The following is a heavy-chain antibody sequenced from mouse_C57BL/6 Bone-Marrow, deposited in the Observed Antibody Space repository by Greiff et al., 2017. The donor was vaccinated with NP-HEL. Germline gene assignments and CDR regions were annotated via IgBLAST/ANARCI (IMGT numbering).Heavy chain of an antibody. D-gene: IGHD1-1*01. V-gene: IGHV7-3*01. CDR1: GFTFTDYY. CDR3: ARVLRRGGFAY. CDR2: IRNKANGYTT. J-gene: IGHJ3*01. Sequence: EVKLQESGGGLVQPGGSLSLSCAASGFTFTDYYMSWVRQPPGKALEWLGFIRNKANGYTTEYSASVKGRFTISRDNSQSILYLQMNALRAEDSATYYCARVLRRGGFAYWGQGTLVTVSA.